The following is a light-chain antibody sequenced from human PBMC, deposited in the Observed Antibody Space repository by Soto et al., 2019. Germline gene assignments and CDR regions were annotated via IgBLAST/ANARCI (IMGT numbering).Light chain of an antibody. V-gene: IGKV1-27*01. CDR1: QGISNY. CDR3: QQYNSWLT. Sequence: DIPMTQSPSSLSASVGDRVTITCRASQGISNYLAWYQQKPGKVPKLLIYAASTLQSGVPSRFSGSGSGTDFTLTISSLQPEDVATYYCQQYNSWLTFGGGTRVDIK. CDR2: AAS. J-gene: IGKJ4*01.